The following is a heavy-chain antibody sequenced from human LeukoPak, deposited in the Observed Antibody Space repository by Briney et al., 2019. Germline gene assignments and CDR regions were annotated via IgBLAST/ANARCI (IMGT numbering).Heavy chain of an antibody. Sequence: GGSLRLSCAASGFTFSNAWMSWVHQAPGKGLEWVSSISSSSSYIYYADSVKGRFTISRDNAKNSLYLQMNSLRAEDTAVYYCARDGGDYSSSWYRRNRVDYWGQGTLVTVSS. V-gene: IGHV3-21*01. CDR1: GFTFSNAW. CDR2: ISSSSSYI. J-gene: IGHJ4*02. D-gene: IGHD6-13*01. CDR3: ARDGGDYSSSWYRRNRVDY.